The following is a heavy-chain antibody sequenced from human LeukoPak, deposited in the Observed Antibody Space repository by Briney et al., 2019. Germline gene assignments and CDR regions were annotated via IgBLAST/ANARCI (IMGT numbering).Heavy chain of an antibody. D-gene: IGHD3-3*01. Sequence: PSETLSLTCAVYGGSFSGYYWSWIRQPPGKGLEWIGEINHSGSTNYNPSLKSRVTISVDTSKNQFSLKLSSVTAADTAVYYCARRRYDFWSGYTSYYMDVWGKGTTVTASS. J-gene: IGHJ6*03. CDR1: GGSFSGYY. V-gene: IGHV4-34*01. CDR3: ARRRYDFWSGYTSYYMDV. CDR2: INHSGST.